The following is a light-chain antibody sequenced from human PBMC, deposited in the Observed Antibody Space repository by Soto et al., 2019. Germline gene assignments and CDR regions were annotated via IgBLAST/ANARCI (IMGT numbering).Light chain of an antibody. V-gene: IGLV4-69*01. Sequence: QPVLTQSPSASASLGASVKLTCTLSSGHSSYAIAWHQQQPEKGPRYLMKLNSDGSHSKGDGIPDRFSGSTSGAARYLTISSLQSEDEADYYCQTWASGTVVFDGGTQLTVL. CDR1: SGHSSYA. J-gene: IGLJ2*01. CDR2: LNSDGSH. CDR3: QTWASGTVV.